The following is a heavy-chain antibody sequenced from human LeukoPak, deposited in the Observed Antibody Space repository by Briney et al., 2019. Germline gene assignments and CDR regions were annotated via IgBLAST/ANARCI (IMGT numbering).Heavy chain of an antibody. D-gene: IGHD7-27*01. CDR1: GGTFSSYA. V-gene: IGHV1-69*05. J-gene: IGHJ6*02. Sequence: SVKVSCKASGGTFSSYAISWVRQAPGQGLEWMGGIIPIFGTANYAQKFQGRVTITRDTSASTAYMELSSLRSEDTAVYYCARVSLGGYYYYGMDVWGQGTTVTVSS. CDR3: ARVSLGGYYYYGMDV. CDR2: IIPIFGTA.